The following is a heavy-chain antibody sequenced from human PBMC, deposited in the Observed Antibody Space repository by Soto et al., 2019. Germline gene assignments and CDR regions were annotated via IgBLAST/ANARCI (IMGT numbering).Heavy chain of an antibody. CDR2: ISGSGGST. D-gene: IGHD2-15*01. J-gene: IGHJ4*02. CDR1: GFTFSSYA. Sequence: GGSLRLSCAASGFTFSSYAMSWVRQAPGKGLEWVSAISGSGGSTYYAGSVKGRFTKSSDNSKNTLYLQMNSVTAEDKAVYYCAKTVVVAAEMDSWGQGTLVTVSS. CDR3: AKTVVVAAEMDS. V-gene: IGHV3-23*01.